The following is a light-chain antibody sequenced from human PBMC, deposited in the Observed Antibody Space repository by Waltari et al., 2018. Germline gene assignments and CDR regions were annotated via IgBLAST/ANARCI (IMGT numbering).Light chain of an antibody. Sequence: QSALTQPPSASGSPGQSVTISCTGTSSDVGGHNYVSWYQQHPGKAPKLMIYEVSKRPSGFPDLFSGSKAGNTASLTVSGLQAEDEADYYCSSYAGSNRRVVFGGGTKLTVL. CDR3: SSYAGSNRRVV. J-gene: IGLJ2*01. CDR1: SSDVGGHNY. CDR2: EVS. V-gene: IGLV2-8*01.